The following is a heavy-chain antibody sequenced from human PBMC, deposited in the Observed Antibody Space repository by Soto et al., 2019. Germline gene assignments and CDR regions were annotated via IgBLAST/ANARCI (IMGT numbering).Heavy chain of an antibody. CDR2: ISSSSSTI. J-gene: IGHJ6*02. D-gene: IGHD3-3*01. CDR1: GFTFSSHS. Sequence: PGGSLRLSCAASGFTFSSHSMNWVRQAPGKGLEWVSYISSSSSTIYYADSVKGRFTISRDNAKNSLYLQMNSLRDEDTAVYYCAREAYYDFWSGYRGYYYYGMDVWGQGTTVTVSS. V-gene: IGHV3-48*02. CDR3: AREAYYDFWSGYRGYYYYGMDV.